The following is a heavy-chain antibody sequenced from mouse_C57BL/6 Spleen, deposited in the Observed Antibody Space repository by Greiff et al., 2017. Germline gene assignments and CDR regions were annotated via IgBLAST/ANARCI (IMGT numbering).Heavy chain of an antibody. Sequence: VQLQQSGAELAKPGASVKLSCKASGYTFTSYWMHWVKQRPGQGLEWLGYINPSSGSTKYNQKFKDKATLTADKSSSTAYMQLSSLTYEDAAVYYCAIGDGSSYDYAMDYWGQGTSVTVSS. CDR2: INPSSGST. D-gene: IGHD1-1*01. V-gene: IGHV1-7*01. CDR1: GYTFTSYW. CDR3: AIGDGSSYDYAMDY. J-gene: IGHJ4*01.